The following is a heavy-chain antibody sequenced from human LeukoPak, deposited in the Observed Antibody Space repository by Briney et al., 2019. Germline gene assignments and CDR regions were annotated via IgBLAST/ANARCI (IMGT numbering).Heavy chain of an antibody. Sequence: GGSLRLSCAASGFTFSSYAMSWVRQAPGKGLEWVSAISGSGGSTYYADSEKGRFTISRDNSKNTLYLQMNSLRAEDTAVYYCAKSYGSGSQWGYFDYWGQGTLVTVSS. CDR2: ISGSGGST. J-gene: IGHJ4*02. D-gene: IGHD3-10*01. V-gene: IGHV3-23*01. CDR3: AKSYGSGSQWGYFDY. CDR1: GFTFSSYA.